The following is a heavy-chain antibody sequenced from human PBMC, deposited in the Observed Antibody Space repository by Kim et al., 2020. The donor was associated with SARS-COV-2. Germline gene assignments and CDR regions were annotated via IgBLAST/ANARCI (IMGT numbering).Heavy chain of an antibody. CDR1: GGSISASY. V-gene: IGHV4-59*08. J-gene: IGHJ5*02. D-gene: IGHD2-15*01. Sequence: SETLSLTCSVSGGSISASYWSWIRQPPGKGLEWIGYIHYTGTTKYNPSLQSRVTISIDMSNNQFXXKLNSVTXAXTAIYYCARHEPTQXCSXNGCHSXANWFXPWGXXTLFTVSS. CDR2: IHYTGTT. CDR3: ARHEPTQXCSXNGCHSXANWFXP.